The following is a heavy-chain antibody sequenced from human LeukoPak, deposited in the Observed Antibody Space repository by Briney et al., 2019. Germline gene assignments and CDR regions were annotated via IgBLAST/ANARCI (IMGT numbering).Heavy chain of an antibody. Sequence: ASVKVSCKASGYTFPINGISWVRQAPGQGLEWMGGSSTYNGNANYAQKLQGRVTMTTDTSTSKDYMELRSLRSDDTAVYYCARGGYYYDSSGYPFDYWGQGTLVTVSS. CDR1: GYTFPING. V-gene: IGHV1-18*01. CDR3: ARGGYYYDSSGYPFDY. J-gene: IGHJ4*02. D-gene: IGHD3-22*01. CDR2: SSTYNGNA.